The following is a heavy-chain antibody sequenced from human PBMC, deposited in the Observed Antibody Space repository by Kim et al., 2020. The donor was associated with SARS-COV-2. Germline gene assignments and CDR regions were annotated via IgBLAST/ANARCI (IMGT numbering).Heavy chain of an antibody. V-gene: IGHV3-33*01. Sequence: GGSLRLSCAASGFTFSSYGMHWVRQAPGKGLEWVAVIWYDGSNKYYADSVKGRFTISRDNSKNTLYLQMNSLRAEDTAVYYCARDRGAYSSSWIYYWGQGTLVTVSS. CDR1: GFTFSSYG. CDR3: ARDRGAYSSSWIYY. D-gene: IGHD6-13*01. CDR2: IWYDGSNK. J-gene: IGHJ4*02.